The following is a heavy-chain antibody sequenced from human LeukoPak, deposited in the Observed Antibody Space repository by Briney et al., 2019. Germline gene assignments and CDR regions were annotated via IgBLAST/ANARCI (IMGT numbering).Heavy chain of an antibody. V-gene: IGHV1-8*01. J-gene: IGHJ4*02. Sequence: ASVKVSCKASGYTFTSYDINWVRQATGQGLEWMGWMNPNSGNTGYAQKFQGRVTMTRNTSISTAYMELSSLGSEDTAVYYCARGRMVRGVIYFFDYWGQGTLVTVSS. CDR2: MNPNSGNT. CDR1: GYTFTSYD. CDR3: ARGRMVRGVIYFFDY. D-gene: IGHD3-10*01.